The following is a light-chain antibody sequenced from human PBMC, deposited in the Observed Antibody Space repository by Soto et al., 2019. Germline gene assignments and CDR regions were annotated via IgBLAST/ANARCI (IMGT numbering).Light chain of an antibody. Sequence: EVVLTQSPGTLSLSAGDRATLSCGASQSVSSNYVAWYQQKPGQAPRLLIYGGFTRATGIPDRFSGSGSGSDFTLTISRLEPEDFALYHCQQYGNSPSTFGQGTKVEIK. CDR2: GGF. CDR1: QSVSSNY. V-gene: IGKV3-20*01. J-gene: IGKJ2*02. CDR3: QQYGNSPST.